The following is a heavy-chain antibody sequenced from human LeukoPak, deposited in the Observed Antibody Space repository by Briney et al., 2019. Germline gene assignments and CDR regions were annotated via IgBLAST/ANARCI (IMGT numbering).Heavy chain of an antibody. CDR1: GFTFSYSW. CDR3: ARGLGEGSSDY. J-gene: IGHJ4*02. D-gene: IGHD6-6*01. CDR2: INQPGSQK. V-gene: IGHV3-7*03. Sequence: GGSLRLSCVASGFTFSYSWMIWVRQAPGKGLEWVANINQPGSQKYHVDSVKGRFTISRDNARNSLFLQMNSLTADDTAVYYCARGLGEGSSDYWGQGTLVTVSS.